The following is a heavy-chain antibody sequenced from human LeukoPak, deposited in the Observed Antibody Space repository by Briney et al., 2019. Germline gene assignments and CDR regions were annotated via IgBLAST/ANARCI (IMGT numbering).Heavy chain of an antibody. D-gene: IGHD3-16*01. J-gene: IGHJ2*01. CDR1: GGSISSYY. CDR2: IYIGGSP. CDR3: ARGSLGGHWYFDL. V-gene: IGHV4-4*07. Sequence: SETLSLTCTVSGGSISSYYWSWIRQPAGKGLERIGRIYIGGSPNYNPSLKSRVTISVDTSKNQFSLKLNSVTAADTAVYYCARGSLGGHWYFDLWGRGTLVTVSS.